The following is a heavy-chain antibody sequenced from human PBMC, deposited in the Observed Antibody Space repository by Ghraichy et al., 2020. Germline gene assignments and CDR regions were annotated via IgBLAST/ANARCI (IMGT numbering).Heavy chain of an antibody. CDR2: FDPEDGET. CDR3: ATDQVTYDAFDI. Sequence: ASVKVSCKVSGYTLTELSMHWVRQAPGKGLEWMGGFDPEDGETIYAQKFQGRVTMTEDTSTDTAYMELSSLRSEDTAVYYCATDQVTYDAFDIWGQGTMVTVSS. D-gene: IGHD4-11*01. CDR1: GYTLTELS. V-gene: IGHV1-24*01. J-gene: IGHJ3*02.